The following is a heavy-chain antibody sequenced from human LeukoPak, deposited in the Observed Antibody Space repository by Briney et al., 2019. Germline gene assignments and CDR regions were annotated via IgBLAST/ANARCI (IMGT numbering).Heavy chain of an antibody. J-gene: IGHJ5*02. CDR2: IYHSGST. CDR1: GGSISSGGYY. V-gene: IGHV4-30-2*01. Sequence: SETLSLICTVSGGSISSGGYYWSWIRQPPGKGLEWIGYIYHSGSTYYNPSLKSRVTISVDRSKNQFSLKLSSVTAADTAVYYCARAPIAAAGTWFDPWGQGTLVTVSS. CDR3: ARAPIAAAGTWFDP. D-gene: IGHD6-13*01.